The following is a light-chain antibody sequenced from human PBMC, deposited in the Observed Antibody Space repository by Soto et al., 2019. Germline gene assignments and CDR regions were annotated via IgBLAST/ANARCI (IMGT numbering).Light chain of an antibody. J-gene: IGLJ1*01. CDR2: EVT. CDR1: SSDVGGYSY. V-gene: IGLV2-14*01. Sequence: QSVLTQPVSVSGSPGRSITISCTGTSSDVGGYSYVSWYQQHPGKAPKLMVYEVTDRPSGVSDRFSGSRSGNTASLTISGLQAEDEADYYCSSYTSSSAYVFGTGTKVTVL. CDR3: SSYTSSSAYV.